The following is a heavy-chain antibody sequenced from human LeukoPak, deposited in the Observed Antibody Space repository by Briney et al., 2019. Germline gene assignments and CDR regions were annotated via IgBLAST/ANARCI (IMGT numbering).Heavy chain of an antibody. V-gene: IGHV3-64D*06. Sequence: GPLRLSSSGSGFPFRAYAIHWVRQAPGKGPEYVSLINTSGDKTYYADSVKGRFTISRDNSKNTVSLQMSSLRAEDTAMYYCVKDLYKGDTSTWYYFDYWGQGTLVTVSS. CDR1: GFPFRAYA. D-gene: IGHD6-13*01. CDR2: INTSGDKT. CDR3: VKDLYKGDTSTWYYFDY. J-gene: IGHJ4*02.